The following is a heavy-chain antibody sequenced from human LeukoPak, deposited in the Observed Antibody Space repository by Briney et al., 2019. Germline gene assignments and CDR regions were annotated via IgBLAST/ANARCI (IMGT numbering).Heavy chain of an antibody. CDR1: GFTFSTYA. Sequence: VGSLTVSCAASGFTFSTYAMSWVRQAPGKGLEWVSCISAISSTYYLNSVKGRFAISRDNSKNMVSLQMNSLRAEDTAVYFCAKEPYYDCTGSFDYWGQGTMATVSS. V-gene: IGHV3-23*01. CDR2: ISAISST. CDR3: AKEPYYDCTGSFDY. D-gene: IGHD3-22*01. J-gene: IGHJ4*02.